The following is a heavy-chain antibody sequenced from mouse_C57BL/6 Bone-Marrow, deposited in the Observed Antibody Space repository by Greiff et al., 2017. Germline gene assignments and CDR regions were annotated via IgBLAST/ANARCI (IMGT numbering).Heavy chain of an antibody. CDR1: GYTFTSYW. CDR3: ATYYGAY. J-gene: IGHJ2*01. CDR2: IYPGSGST. V-gene: IGHV1-55*01. D-gene: IGHD2-10*01. Sequence: VQLQQPGAELVKPGASVKMSCKASGYTFTSYWITWVKQRPGQGLEWIGDIYPGSGSTNYNEKFKSKATLTVETSSSTAYMQRSILTAEDSAVYYCATYYGAYWGQGTTLTVSS.